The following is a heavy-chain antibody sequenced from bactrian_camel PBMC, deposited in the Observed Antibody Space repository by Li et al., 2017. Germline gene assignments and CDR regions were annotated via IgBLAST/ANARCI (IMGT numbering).Heavy chain of an antibody. CDR2: IVADDST. V-gene: IGHV3S10*01. CDR1: NPSYC. CDR3: VVESWGLLSTSRFCSANY. D-gene: IGHD5*01. J-gene: IGHJ4*01. Sequence: DVQLEESGGGSVQAGGSLKLSCSYSNPSYCLSWFRQAPGSERELVSSIVADDSTTYADSVSGRFIISQDKANNAVYLKMTNVKPEDAAMYYCVVESWGLLSTSRFCSANYEGQGTQVTVS.